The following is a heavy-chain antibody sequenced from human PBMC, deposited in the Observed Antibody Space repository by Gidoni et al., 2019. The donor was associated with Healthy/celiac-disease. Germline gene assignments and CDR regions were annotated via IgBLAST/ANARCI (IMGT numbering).Heavy chain of an antibody. J-gene: IGHJ4*02. CDR1: GGSISSYY. V-gene: IGHV4-59*01. Sequence: QVQLQESGPGLVKPSETLSLPCTVSGGSISSYYWSWIRQPPGKGLEWIGYIYYSGSTNYNPSLKSRVTISVDTSKNQFSLKLSSVTAADTAVYYCARAYQWLGHFDYWGQGTLVTVSS. D-gene: IGHD6-19*01. CDR2: IYYSGST. CDR3: ARAYQWLGHFDY.